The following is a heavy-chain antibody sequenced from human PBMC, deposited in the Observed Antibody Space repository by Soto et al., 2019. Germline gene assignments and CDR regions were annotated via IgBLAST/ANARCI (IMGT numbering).Heavy chain of an antibody. CDR3: AKDLGPGGAVVRGTINAY. J-gene: IGHJ4*02. Sequence: GGSLRLSCAASGFTFSNAWMSWVRQAPGKGLEWVGRIKGKTDGGTTDYAAPVKGGFTISRDDSKNTVYLQMNSLTAEDTAVYYCAKDLGPGGAVVRGTINAYWGKGILVTVSS. D-gene: IGHD3-10*01. CDR1: GFTFSNAW. V-gene: IGHV3-15*01. CDR2: IKGKTDGGTT.